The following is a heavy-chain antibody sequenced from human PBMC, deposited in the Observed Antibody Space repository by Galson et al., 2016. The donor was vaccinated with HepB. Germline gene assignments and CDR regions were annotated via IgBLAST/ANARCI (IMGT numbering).Heavy chain of an antibody. Sequence: SLRLSCAASEFRFTSYWMTWVRQAPGKGLEWVASINEEGSDKYYVDTVKGRFTISRDNAKNSVYLQMNSLRGEDTANYYCANPMVVWGQGTTVTVSS. J-gene: IGHJ6*02. CDR1: EFRFTSYW. CDR3: ANPMVV. V-gene: IGHV3-7*03. CDR2: INEEGSDK.